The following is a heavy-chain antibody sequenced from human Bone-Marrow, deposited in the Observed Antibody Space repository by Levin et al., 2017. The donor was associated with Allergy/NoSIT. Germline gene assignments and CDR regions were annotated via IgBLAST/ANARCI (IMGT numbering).Heavy chain of an antibody. D-gene: IGHD3-22*01. Sequence: PSETLSLTCTVSGPAISSSASYWGWIRQPPGKGLEWIATTYYSGITFYNPSLKSRVTISMDTSKNQFSLSLRSVTAAATAAYYCARALNEDWKVITHPLPFDVWGRGTQVIVSS. CDR2: TYYSGIT. CDR1: GPAISSSASY. CDR3: ARALNEDWKVITHPLPFDV. V-gene: IGHV4-39*07. J-gene: IGHJ4*02.